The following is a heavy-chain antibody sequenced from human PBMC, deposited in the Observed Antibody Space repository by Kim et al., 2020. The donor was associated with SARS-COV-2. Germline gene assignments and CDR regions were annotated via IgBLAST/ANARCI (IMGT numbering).Heavy chain of an antibody. D-gene: IGHD3-9*01. CDR2: INSDGSST. CDR1: GFTFSSYW. V-gene: IGHV3-74*01. CDR3: ARGYYDILTGPRGARMDV. Sequence: GGSLRLSCAASGFTFSSYWMHWVRQAPGKGLVWVSRINSDGSSTSYADSVKGRFTISRDNAKNTLYLQMNSLRAEDTAVYYCARGYYDILTGPRGARMDVWGQGTTVTVSS. J-gene: IGHJ6*02.